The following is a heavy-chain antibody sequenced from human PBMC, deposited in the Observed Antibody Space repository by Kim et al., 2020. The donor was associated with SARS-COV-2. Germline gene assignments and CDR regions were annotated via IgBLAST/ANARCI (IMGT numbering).Heavy chain of an antibody. CDR1: GFTFSSYG. V-gene: IGHV3-30*18. D-gene: IGHD1-26*01. Sequence: GGSLRLSCAASGFTFSSYGMHWVRQAPGKGLEWVAVISYDGSNKYYADSVKGRFTISRDNSKNTLYLQMNSLRAEDTAVYYCAKDTSVGATTVDYWGQGTLVTVSS. CDR2: ISYDGSNK. J-gene: IGHJ4*02. CDR3: AKDTSVGATTVDY.